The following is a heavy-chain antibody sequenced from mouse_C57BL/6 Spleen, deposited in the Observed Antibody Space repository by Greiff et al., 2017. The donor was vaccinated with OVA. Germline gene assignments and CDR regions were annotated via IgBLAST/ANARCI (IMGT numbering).Heavy chain of an antibody. J-gene: IGHJ2*01. V-gene: IGHV1-9*01. CDR1: GYTFTGYW. CDR3: AGADFEFAY. CDR2: ILPGSGST. Sequence: QVQLKESGAELMKPGASVTLSCKATGYTFTGYWIEWVKQRPGHGLEWIGEILPGSGSTNYNEKFKGKATLTADTSSSTAYMQLSSLTSEDSAVYYCAGADFEFAYWGQGTTLTVSA.